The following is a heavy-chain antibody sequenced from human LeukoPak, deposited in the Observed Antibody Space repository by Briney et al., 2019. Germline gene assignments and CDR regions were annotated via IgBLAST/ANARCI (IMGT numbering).Heavy chain of an antibody. D-gene: IGHD3-22*01. CDR2: ISSSGSTI. Sequence: PGGSLRLSCAASGFTFSDYYMSWIRQAPGKGLEWVSYISSSGSTIYYADSVKGRFTISRDNSKNTLSLQMNSLRVEDTAIYYCTRSGYRHPYHFDSWGQGTLVTVSS. CDR3: TRSGYRHPYHFDS. V-gene: IGHV3-11*01. CDR1: GFTFSDYY. J-gene: IGHJ4*02.